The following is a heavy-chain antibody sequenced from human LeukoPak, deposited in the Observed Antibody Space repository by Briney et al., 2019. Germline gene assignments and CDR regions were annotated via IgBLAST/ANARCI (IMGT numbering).Heavy chain of an antibody. CDR1: GFIVSSNY. J-gene: IGHJ5*02. V-gene: IGHV3-53*01. CDR2: IYSGGST. Sequence: QPGGSMRLSCAASGFIVSSNYMSWVRQAPGKGLEWVSAIYSGGSTYYADSVKGRFTISRDNSKNTLYLQMNSLRAEDTAVYYCARSPWGITMIAEAWGQGTLVTVSS. CDR3: ARSPWGITMIAEA. D-gene: IGHD3-22*01.